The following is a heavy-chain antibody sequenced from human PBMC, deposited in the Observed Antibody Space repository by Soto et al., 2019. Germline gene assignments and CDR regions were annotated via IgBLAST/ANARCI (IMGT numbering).Heavy chain of an antibody. J-gene: IGHJ6*02. V-gene: IGHV4-59*01. Sequence: NPXXTLSLPCTVSGGSLSSYDWSWIRQPPGKGLELIGYIYYSGSTNYNPSLKSRVTISVDTSKNQCSLKLSSFTAEDTAVYYCARVSCSSTSCYLGGYGMDVSGEGTTVTVS. CDR3: ARVSCSSTSCYLGGYGMDV. CDR2: IYYSGST. CDR1: GGSLSSYD. D-gene: IGHD2-2*01.